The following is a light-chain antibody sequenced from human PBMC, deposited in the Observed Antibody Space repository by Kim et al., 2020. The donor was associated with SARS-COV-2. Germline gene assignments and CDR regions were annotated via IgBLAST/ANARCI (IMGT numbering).Light chain of an antibody. V-gene: IGKV3-11*01. CDR1: QSVSSY. CDR3: QQRSNWPPIT. CDR2: DAS. J-gene: IGKJ5*01. Sequence: PEERASLSCRASQSVSSYLAWYQQKPGQAPRLLIYDASNRATGIPARFSGSGSGTDFTLTISGLEPEDFAVYYCQQRSNWPPITFGQGTRLEIK.